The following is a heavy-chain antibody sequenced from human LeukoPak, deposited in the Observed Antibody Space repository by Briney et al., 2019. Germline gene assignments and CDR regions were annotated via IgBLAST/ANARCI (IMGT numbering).Heavy chain of an antibody. CDR3: ASPMVRGVIPKWYYFDY. D-gene: IGHD3-10*01. CDR1: GGTFSSYA. V-gene: IGHV1-69*13. CDR2: IIPIFGTA. J-gene: IGHJ4*02. Sequence: ASVKVSCKASGGTFSSYAISWVRQAPGQGLEWMGGIIPIFGTANYAQKFQGRVTITADESTSTAYMELSSLRSEDTAVYYCASPMVRGVIPKWYYFDYWGQGTLVSVSS.